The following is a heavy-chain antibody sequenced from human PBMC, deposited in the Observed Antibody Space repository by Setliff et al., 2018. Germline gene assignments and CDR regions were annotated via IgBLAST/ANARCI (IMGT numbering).Heavy chain of an antibody. Sequence: SSETLSLTCAVYGGSFSGYYWSWIRQPPGKGLEWIGETNHSGSTNYNPSLKSRVTISVDTSKNQFSLKLSSVTAADTAVYYCARRSGWPNWFDPWGQGTLVTVSS. V-gene: IGHV4-34*01. CDR2: TNHSGST. CDR3: ARRSGWPNWFDP. J-gene: IGHJ5*02. CDR1: GGSFSGYY. D-gene: IGHD6-19*01.